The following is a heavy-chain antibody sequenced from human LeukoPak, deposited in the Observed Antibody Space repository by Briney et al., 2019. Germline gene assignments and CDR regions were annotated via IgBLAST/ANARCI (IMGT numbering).Heavy chain of an antibody. CDR2: ISSSSYI. CDR1: GFTFSSYS. Sequence: GGSLRLSCAASGFTFSSYSMNWVRQAPGKGLEWVSSISSSSYIYYADSVKGRFTISRDNAKNSLYLQMNSLRAEDTAVYYCAREGLNYYGSGSYPMDVWGQGTTVTVSS. V-gene: IGHV3-21*01. D-gene: IGHD3-10*01. J-gene: IGHJ6*02. CDR3: AREGLNYYGSGSYPMDV.